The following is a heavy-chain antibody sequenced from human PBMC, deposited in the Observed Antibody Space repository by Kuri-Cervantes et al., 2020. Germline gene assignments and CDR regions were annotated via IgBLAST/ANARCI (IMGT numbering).Heavy chain of an antibody. CDR3: ARDLDP. CDR2: ISHDGINK. J-gene: IGHJ5*02. CDR1: GFTFSTYA. V-gene: IGHV3-30-3*01. Sequence: GESLKISCAASGFTFSTYAMHWVRQAPGKGLEGVAFISHDGINKNYADSVKGRFTISRDNAKNSLYLQMNSLRAEDTAVYYCARDLDPWGQGTLVTVSS.